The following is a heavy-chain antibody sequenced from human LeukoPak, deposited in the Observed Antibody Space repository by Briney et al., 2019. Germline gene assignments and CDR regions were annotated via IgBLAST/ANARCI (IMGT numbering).Heavy chain of an antibody. CDR2: ISYDGSNE. CDR3: AKCRLGMDEDSYGYPSDY. D-gene: IGHD5-18*01. J-gene: IGHJ4*02. CDR1: GFTFSSYA. Sequence: PGGSLRLSCAASGFTFSSYAMHWVRQAPGKGLEWVAIISYDGSNEYYADSVKGRFTISRDNSKNTLYLQMNSLRAEDTAVYYCAKCRLGMDEDSYGYPSDYWGQGTLVTVSS. V-gene: IGHV3-30*04.